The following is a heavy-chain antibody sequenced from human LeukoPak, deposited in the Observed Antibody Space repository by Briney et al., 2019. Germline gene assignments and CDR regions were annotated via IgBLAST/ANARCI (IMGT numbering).Heavy chain of an antibody. Sequence: AGSLRLTCAASGCSFISYWRHGVRQAPGTGLVWVSRIKSGGRTTNYADFVKGRFTISRANAKNTLDLQMNSLRAEDTAVDDCAGVGGRSSIGGDYWGQGTLVTVSS. J-gene: IGHJ4*02. CDR3: AGVGGRSSIGGDY. CDR1: GCSFISYW. CDR2: IKSGGRTT. V-gene: IGHV3-74*01. D-gene: IGHD3-10*01.